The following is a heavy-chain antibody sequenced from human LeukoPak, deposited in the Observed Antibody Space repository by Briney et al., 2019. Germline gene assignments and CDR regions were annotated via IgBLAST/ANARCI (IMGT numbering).Heavy chain of an antibody. CDR2: MSGSGDST. Sequence: GGSLRLSCAASGFIFSSYGMSWVRQAPGKGLEWVSFMSGSGDSTYYADSVKGRFTISRDNSKNTLYLQMNSLRAEDTAVYYCAKGRVRQFDPFDYWGQGTLVTASS. V-gene: IGHV3-23*01. CDR1: GFIFSSYG. J-gene: IGHJ4*02. CDR3: AKGRVRQFDPFDY. D-gene: IGHD1-1*01.